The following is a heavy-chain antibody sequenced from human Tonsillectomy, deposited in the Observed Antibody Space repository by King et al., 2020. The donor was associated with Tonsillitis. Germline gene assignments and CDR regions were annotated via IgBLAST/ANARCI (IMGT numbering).Heavy chain of an antibody. CDR2: FDSVDGET. Sequence: QLVQSGAEVKKPGASVKVSCQVSGYTLTELSMHWVRQSPGKGLEGVGGFDSVDGETISAQKFQGRVTMTEDTSTDTAYKELSSLRSEDTAVYYCATIGGPDILTGFDAFDIWGQGTMVTVSS. CDR3: ATIGGPDILTGFDAFDI. CDR1: GYTLTELS. J-gene: IGHJ3*02. V-gene: IGHV1-24*01. D-gene: IGHD3-9*01.